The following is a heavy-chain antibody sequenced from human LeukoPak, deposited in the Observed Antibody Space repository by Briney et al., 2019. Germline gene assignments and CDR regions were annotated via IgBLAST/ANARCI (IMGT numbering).Heavy chain of an antibody. CDR2: TYFRSKWYN. Sequence: SQTLSLTCAISGDSVSSNSAAWNWIRQSPSRGLEWLGRTYFRSKWYNDYAVSVRSRISVNPDTSKNQFSLQLNSVTPEDTAVYYCARDSSGWRNWFDPWGQGTLVTVSS. D-gene: IGHD6-19*01. J-gene: IGHJ5*02. CDR3: ARDSSGWRNWFDP. CDR1: GDSVSSNSAA. V-gene: IGHV6-1*01.